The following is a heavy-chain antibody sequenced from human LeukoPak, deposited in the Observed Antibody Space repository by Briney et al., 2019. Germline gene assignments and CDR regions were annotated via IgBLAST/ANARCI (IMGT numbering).Heavy chain of an antibody. D-gene: IGHD6-6*01. CDR3: ARTLIEYSVSSCYFDY. CDR2: ISSNGGST. CDR1: GFTFSSYA. V-gene: IGHV3-64*01. Sequence: PGGSLTLSCAASGFTFSSYAMHWVRQAPGKGLEYVSAISSNGGSTYYANSVKGKFTISRDNSKNTLYLQMGSLRAEDMAVYYCARTLIEYSVSSCYFDYWGQGTLVTVSS. J-gene: IGHJ4*02.